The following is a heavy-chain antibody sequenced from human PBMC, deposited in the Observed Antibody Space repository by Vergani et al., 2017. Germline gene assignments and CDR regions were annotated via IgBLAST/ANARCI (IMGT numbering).Heavy chain of an antibody. D-gene: IGHD2-15*01. J-gene: IGHJ3*01. CDR3: ARRSGGYYSGGKGHTLRTAFDV. Sequence: QVQLQASGPGRVKPSQTLSLTCTMSGGSISARYYFWSWIRQPAGKGLEWLGHICASGNASHSPSLKTRVSMLVDTSKNQFSLTVTSVTAADTAIYFCARRSGGYYSGGKGHTLRTAFDVWGHGTVVTVSS. V-gene: IGHV4-61*02. CDR1: GGSISARYYF. CDR2: ICASGNA.